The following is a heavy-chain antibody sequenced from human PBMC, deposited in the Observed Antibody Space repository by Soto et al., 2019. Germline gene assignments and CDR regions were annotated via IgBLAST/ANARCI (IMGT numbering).Heavy chain of an antibody. V-gene: IGHV1-18*01. CDR2: ISFYNGHT. Sequence: QVQLVQSGGEVKKPGASVKVSCKASGDTVTKYGISWVRQAPGQGLEWLGWISFYNGHTNYALKSQDRITFTTDTSPSTASMELRSLTSDDTSVYYCASATSIAVAGKETWGQGTLVTVSS. D-gene: IGHD6-19*01. CDR3: ASATSIAVAGKET. J-gene: IGHJ4*02. CDR1: GDTVTKYG.